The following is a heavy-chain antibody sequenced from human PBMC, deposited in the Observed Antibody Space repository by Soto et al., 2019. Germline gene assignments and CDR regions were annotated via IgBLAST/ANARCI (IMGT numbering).Heavy chain of an antibody. V-gene: IGHV3-30*02. J-gene: IGHJ5*02. CDR1: GFTFSSYG. CDR3: AKDLGPEGFDP. CDR2: IWYDGSNK. Sequence: GGSLRLSCAASGFTFSSYGMHWVRQAPGKGLEWVAVIWYDGSNKYYADSVKGRFTISRDNSKNTLYLQMNSLRAEDTAVYYCAKDLGPEGFDPWGQGTLVTVSS.